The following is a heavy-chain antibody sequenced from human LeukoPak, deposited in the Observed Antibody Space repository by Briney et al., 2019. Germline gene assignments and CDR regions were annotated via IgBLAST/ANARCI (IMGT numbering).Heavy chain of an antibody. V-gene: IGHV3-48*04. Sequence: GGSLRLSCAAFGFTFSSYSMNWVRQAPGKGLEWVSYISSSSSTIYYADSVKGRFTISRDNAKNSLYLQMNSLRAEDTAVYYCAKGWTTVTAGLDYWGQGTLVTVSS. CDR1: GFTFSSYS. D-gene: IGHD4-17*01. CDR2: ISSSSSTI. J-gene: IGHJ4*02. CDR3: AKGWTTVTAGLDY.